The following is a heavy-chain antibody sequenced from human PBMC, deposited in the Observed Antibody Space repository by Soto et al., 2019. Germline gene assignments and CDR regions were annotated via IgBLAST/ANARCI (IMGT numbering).Heavy chain of an antibody. Sequence: LSCAASGCSFTCLAMHWGRQAPGKGLERVTVISYDGSNKYYADSVKGRFTISRDNSKNTLYLQMNSLRAEDTAVYYCARVSLVSGAVVGSDLLPYRTRRSPDP. J-gene: IGHJ5*02. V-gene: IGHV3-30-3*01. CDR1: GCSFTCLA. CDR2: ISYDGSNK. D-gene: IGHD2-21*01. CDR3: ARVSLVSGAVVGSDLLPYRTRRSPDP.